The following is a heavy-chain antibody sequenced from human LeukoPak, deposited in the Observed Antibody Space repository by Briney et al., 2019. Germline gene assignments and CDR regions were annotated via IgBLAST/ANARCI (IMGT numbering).Heavy chain of an antibody. D-gene: IGHD1-26*01. CDR3: ARDLSGSYIS. V-gene: IGHV3-66*01. Sequence: GGSLRLSCAASGFTVSSNYMSWVRQAPGKGLEWVSAIYSGGSTYYADSVKGRFTISRDNSKNTLYLQMNSLRAEDTAVYYCARDLSGSYISWGQGTLVTVSS. CDR2: IYSGGST. CDR1: GFTVSSNY. J-gene: IGHJ5*02.